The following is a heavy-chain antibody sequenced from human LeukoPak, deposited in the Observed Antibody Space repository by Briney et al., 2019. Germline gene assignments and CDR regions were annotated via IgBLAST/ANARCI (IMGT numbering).Heavy chain of an antibody. V-gene: IGHV3-74*01. CDR1: GFTFSSYW. CDR3: ARDRIQERYCSGGSCYSIGY. D-gene: IGHD2-15*01. CDR2: INSDGSST. J-gene: IGHJ4*02. Sequence: GGSLRLSCAASGFTFSSYWMHWVRQAPGKGLVWVSRINSDGSSTSYADSVKGRFTISRDNAKNTLYLQMNSLRAEDTAVYYCARDRIQERYCSGGSCYSIGYWGQGTLVTVSS.